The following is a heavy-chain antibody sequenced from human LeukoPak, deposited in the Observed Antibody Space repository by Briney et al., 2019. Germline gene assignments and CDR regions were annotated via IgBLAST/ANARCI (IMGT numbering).Heavy chain of an antibody. CDR1: GFTFSSYS. Sequence: GGSLRLSCAASGFTFSSYSMSWVRQAPGKGLEWVSVIYSGGSTYYADSVKGRFTISRDNSKNTLYLQMNSLRAEDTAVYYCATEKYYYDSSGYYLDYWGQGTLVTVSS. V-gene: IGHV3-66*02. CDR3: ATEKYYYDSSGYYLDY. J-gene: IGHJ4*02. CDR2: IYSGGST. D-gene: IGHD3-22*01.